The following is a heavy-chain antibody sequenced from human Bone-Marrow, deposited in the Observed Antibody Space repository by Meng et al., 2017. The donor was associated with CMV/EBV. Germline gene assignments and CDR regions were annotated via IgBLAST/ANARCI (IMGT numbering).Heavy chain of an antibody. Sequence: ASVKVSCKASGYTFTSYDINWVRQATGQGLEWMGWMNPNSGNTGYAQKFQGRVTMTRNTSISTAYMELSSLRSDDTAVYYCARDPNAVLAVAGTGGWFDPWGQGTLVTVSS. D-gene: IGHD6-19*01. CDR1: GYTFTSYD. CDR3: ARDPNAVLAVAGTGGWFDP. J-gene: IGHJ5*02. V-gene: IGHV1-8*01. CDR2: MNPNSGNT.